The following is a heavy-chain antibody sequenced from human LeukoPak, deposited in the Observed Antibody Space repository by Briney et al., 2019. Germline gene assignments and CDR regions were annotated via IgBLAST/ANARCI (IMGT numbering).Heavy chain of an antibody. CDR2: VYYSGSI. Sequence: PSETLSLTCSVSGDSITSGEYYWAWLRQPPGKGLEWLGSVYYSGSIKYNPSLKGRVSISRDMSKNQFSLNLNSVNATDTAVYYCARRDYAAWFDPWGQGTLATVSS. CDR1: GDSITSGEYY. J-gene: IGHJ5*02. V-gene: IGHV4-39*07. CDR3: ARRDYAAWFDP. D-gene: IGHD4/OR15-4a*01.